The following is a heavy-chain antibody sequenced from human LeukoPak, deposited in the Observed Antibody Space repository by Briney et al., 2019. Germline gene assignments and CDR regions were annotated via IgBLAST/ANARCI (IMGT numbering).Heavy chain of an antibody. CDR1: GYTFTKYY. Sequence: ASVKVSCKASGYTFTKYYMHWVRQAPGQGLEWMGIIDPSGGSTSYAQTFQGRVTMTRDTSTSTFYMELGSLRSEDTAVYYCARGRGIAAPGPRSLFDYWGQGTLVTVSS. D-gene: IGHD6-13*01. CDR3: ARGRGIAAPGPRSLFDY. CDR2: IDPSGGST. J-gene: IGHJ4*02. V-gene: IGHV1-46*01.